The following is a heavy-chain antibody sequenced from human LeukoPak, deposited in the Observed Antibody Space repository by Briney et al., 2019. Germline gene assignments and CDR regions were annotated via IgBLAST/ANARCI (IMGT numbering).Heavy chain of an antibody. CDR1: GGSISSGDYY. D-gene: IGHD6-13*01. V-gene: IGHV4-30-4*01. CDR2: IYYSGST. CDR3: ARDRGVGYSSSWHPGMIDY. Sequence: SLTLSLTCTVSGGSISSGDYYWSWIRQPPGKGLEWIGYIYYSGSTYYNPSLKSRVTISVDTSKNQFSLKLSSVTAADTAVYYCARDRGVGYSSSWHPGMIDYWGQGTLVTVSS. J-gene: IGHJ4*02.